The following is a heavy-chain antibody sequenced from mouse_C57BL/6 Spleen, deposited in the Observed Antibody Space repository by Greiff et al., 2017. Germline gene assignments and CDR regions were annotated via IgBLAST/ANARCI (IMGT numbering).Heavy chain of an antibody. CDR2: ISSGGSYT. Sequence: EVKLVESGGDLVKPGGSLKLSCAASGFTFSSYGMSWVRQTPDKRLEWVATISSGGSYTYYPDSVKGRFTISRDNAKNTLYLQMSSLKSEDTAMYYCARHKYYGSSLTYYFDYWGQGTTLTVSS. V-gene: IGHV5-6*01. J-gene: IGHJ2*01. CDR3: ARHKYYGSSLTYYFDY. CDR1: GFTFSSYG. D-gene: IGHD1-1*01.